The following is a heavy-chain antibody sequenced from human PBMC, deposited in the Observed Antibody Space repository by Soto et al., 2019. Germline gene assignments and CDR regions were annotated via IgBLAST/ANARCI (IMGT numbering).Heavy chain of an antibody. CDR1: GFTFSSYS. Sequence: GGSLRLSCAASGFTFSSYSMNWVRQAPGKGLEWVSSISSSSSYIYYADSVKGRYTISRDNAKNSLYLQMNSLRAEDTAVYYSARFTHYPGYSSSCYNDYWGQGTLVTVSS. D-gene: IGHD6-13*01. CDR2: ISSSSSYI. CDR3: ARFTHYPGYSSSCYNDY. J-gene: IGHJ4*02. V-gene: IGHV3-21*01.